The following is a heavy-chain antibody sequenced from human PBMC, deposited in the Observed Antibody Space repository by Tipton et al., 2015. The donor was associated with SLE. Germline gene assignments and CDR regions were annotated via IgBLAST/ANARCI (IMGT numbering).Heavy chain of an antibody. CDR3: ASPSIAAPAPFDY. Sequence: LSLTCTVSGGSISSSSYYWGWIRQPPGKGLEWIGSIYYSGSTYYNPSLKSRVTISVDTSKNQFSLKLSPVTAADTAVYYCASPSIAAPAPFDYWGQGTLVTVSS. V-gene: IGHV4-39*07. CDR1: GGSISSSSYY. J-gene: IGHJ4*02. CDR2: IYYSGST. D-gene: IGHD6-6*01.